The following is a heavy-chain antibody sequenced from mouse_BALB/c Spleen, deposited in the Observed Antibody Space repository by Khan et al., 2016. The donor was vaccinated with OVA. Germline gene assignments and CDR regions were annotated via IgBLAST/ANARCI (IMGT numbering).Heavy chain of an antibody. D-gene: IGHD1-1*01. CDR3: TRIAYYYDSEGFDY. CDR2: VSTGGSYT. CDR1: GFTFSTYG. V-gene: IGHV5-6*02. Sequence: DVKLVESGGDLVKPGGSLKLSCAASGFTFSTYGMSWVRQTPDKRLEWVATVSTGGSYTYYPDSVKGRFTISRDNAKNTLYLQMSGLKSEDTAMFYCTRIAYYYDSEGFDYWGQGTLVTVSA. J-gene: IGHJ3*01.